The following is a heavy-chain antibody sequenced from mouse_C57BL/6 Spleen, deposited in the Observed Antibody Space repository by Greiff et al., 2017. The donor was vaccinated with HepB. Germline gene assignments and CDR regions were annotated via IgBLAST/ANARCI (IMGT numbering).Heavy chain of an antibody. D-gene: IGHD2-4*01. J-gene: IGHJ1*03. Sequence: VKLQESGAELARPGASVKLSCKASGYTFTSYGISWVKQRTGQGLEWIGEIYHRSGNTYYNEKFKGKATLTADKSSSTAYMELRSLKSEDSAVYFCARQNLRYYDYGDWYFDVWGTGTTVTVSS. CDR2: IYHRSGNT. CDR3: ARQNLRYYDYGDWYFDV. CDR1: GYTFTSYG. V-gene: IGHV1-81*01.